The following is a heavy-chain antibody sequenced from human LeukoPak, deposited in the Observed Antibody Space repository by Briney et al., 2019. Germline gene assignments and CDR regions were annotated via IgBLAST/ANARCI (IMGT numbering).Heavy chain of an antibody. CDR3: ARAAYSSTWYSRYFDL. CDR1: GFTFSSYG. V-gene: IGHV3-30*03. J-gene: IGHJ2*01. CDR2: ISYDGSNK. Sequence: PGRSLRLSCAASGFTFSSYGMHWVRQAPGKGLEWVAVISYDGSNKYYADSVKGRFTISRDNSKNTLYLQMNSLRAGDTAVYYCARAAYSSTWYSRYFDLWGRGTLVTVSS. D-gene: IGHD6-13*01.